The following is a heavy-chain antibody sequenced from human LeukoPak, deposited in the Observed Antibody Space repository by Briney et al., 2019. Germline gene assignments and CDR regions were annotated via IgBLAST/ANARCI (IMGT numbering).Heavy chain of an antibody. Sequence: GASVTVSCKASGYTFINYYIHWVRQAPGQGLEWMGITNPSGATTSYAQKFQGRVTMTRDTSTSSVYMQLSSLRSEDTAVYYCARDLSYGSLGGYYFDYWGQGTLVTVSA. CDR1: GYTFINYY. V-gene: IGHV1-46*01. CDR2: TNPSGATT. D-gene: IGHD3-16*01. J-gene: IGHJ4*02. CDR3: ARDLSYGSLGGYYFDY.